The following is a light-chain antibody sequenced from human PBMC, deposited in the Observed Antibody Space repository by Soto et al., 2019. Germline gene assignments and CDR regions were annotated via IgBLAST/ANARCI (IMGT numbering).Light chain of an antibody. Sequence: IQMTQSPSTLSASVGDRVTITCRASQGISSALAWYQQKPGKAPNLLIYDASNLKSGVPLRFSGSGSGTDFTLTISSLQPEDFATYYCQQANSFPITFGQGTRLEI. V-gene: IGKV1-13*02. CDR3: QQANSFPIT. CDR2: DAS. CDR1: QGISSA. J-gene: IGKJ5*01.